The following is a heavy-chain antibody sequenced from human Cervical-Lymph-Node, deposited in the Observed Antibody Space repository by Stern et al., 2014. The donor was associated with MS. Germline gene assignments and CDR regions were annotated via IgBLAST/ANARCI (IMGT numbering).Heavy chain of an antibody. D-gene: IGHD1-20*01. CDR3: AITSYPNWFDP. Sequence: QVQLQESGPGLVKPSQTLSLTCTVSGGSISSGGYYWSWVRQNPTKGLEWIGYIYSSGGTYYNPSLQSRVTISSDTSKNQFSLKLSSVTAADTAVYYCAITSYPNWFDPWGQGILVTVSS. J-gene: IGHJ5*02. CDR2: IYSSGGT. V-gene: IGHV4-31*03. CDR1: GGSISSGGYY.